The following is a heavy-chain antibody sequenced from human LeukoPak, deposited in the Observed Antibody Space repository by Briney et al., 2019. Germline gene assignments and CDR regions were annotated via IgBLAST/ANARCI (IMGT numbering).Heavy chain of an antibody. V-gene: IGHV3-48*01. CDR1: GFTFSNYN. CDR3: ATESGTYSGTCFDY. D-gene: IGHD1-26*01. CDR2: ISSSGNTI. Sequence: GGSLRLSCAASGFTFSNYNMNWVRQAPGKGLEWVSYISSSGNTIYYADSVKGRSTISRDNAKNSLYLQMNSLRAEDTAVYYCATESGTYSGTCFDYWGQGTLVTVSS. J-gene: IGHJ4*02.